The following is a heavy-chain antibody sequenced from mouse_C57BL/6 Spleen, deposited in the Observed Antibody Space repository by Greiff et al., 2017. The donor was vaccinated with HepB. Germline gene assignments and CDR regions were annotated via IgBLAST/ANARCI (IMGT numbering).Heavy chain of an antibody. J-gene: IGHJ3*01. CDR2: IDPSDSYT. D-gene: IGHD1-1*01. Sequence: QVQLQQPGAELVRPGTSVKLSCKASGYTFTSYWMHWVKQRPGQGLEWIGVIDPSDSYTNYNQKFKGKATLTVDTSSSTAYMQLSSLTSEDSAVYYCARAQDGSRWFAYWGQGTLVTVSA. V-gene: IGHV1-59*01. CDR3: ARAQDGSRWFAY. CDR1: GYTFTSYW.